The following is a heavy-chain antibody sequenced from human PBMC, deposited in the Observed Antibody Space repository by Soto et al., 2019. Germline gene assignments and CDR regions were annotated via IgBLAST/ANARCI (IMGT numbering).Heavy chain of an antibody. CDR1: GGSISSYF. CDR3: ARGSENYYASGHPYSHYTDV. Sequence: SETLSLTCTVSGGSISSYFWTWIRQPPGKGLEWIGYMYYSGRTNYNPSLKSRVTISVDTSKNQLSLKLSSVTAADTAVYYCARGSENYYASGHPYSHYTDVSGTAPTLTLSS. J-gene: IGHJ6*03. D-gene: IGHD3-10*01. CDR2: MYYSGRT. V-gene: IGHV4-59*08.